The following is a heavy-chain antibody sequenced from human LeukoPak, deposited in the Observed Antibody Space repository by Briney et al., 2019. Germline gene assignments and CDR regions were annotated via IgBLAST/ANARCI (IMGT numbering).Heavy chain of an antibody. CDR2: ISYDGSNK. J-gene: IGHJ4*02. CDR3: AKDCGLGGDRDY. CDR1: GFTFSSYG. Sequence: PGRSLRLSCAASGFTFSSYGMHWVRQAPGKGLEWVAVISYDGSNKYYADSVKGRFTISRDNSKNTVYLQMNSLRVEDTAVYYCAKDCGLGGDRDYWGQGTLVTVSS. D-gene: IGHD2-21*01. V-gene: IGHV3-30*18.